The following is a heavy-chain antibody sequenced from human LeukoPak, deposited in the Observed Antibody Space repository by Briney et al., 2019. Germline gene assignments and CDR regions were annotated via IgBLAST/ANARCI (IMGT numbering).Heavy chain of an antibody. J-gene: IGHJ3*02. V-gene: IGHV3-64*01. D-gene: IGHD6-19*01. Sequence: PGGSLRLSCAASGFTFSSYAMHWVRQAPGKGLEYVSAISSNGGSTYYANSVKGRFTISRDNSKNSLYLQMGSLRAEDMAVYYCARVRSSGWYPFYPWGAFDIWGQGTMVTVSS. CDR1: GFTFSSYA. CDR3: ARVRSSGWYPFYPWGAFDI. CDR2: ISSNGGST.